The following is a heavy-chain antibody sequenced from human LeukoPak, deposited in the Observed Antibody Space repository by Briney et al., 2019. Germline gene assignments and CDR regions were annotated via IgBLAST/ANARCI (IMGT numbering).Heavy chain of an antibody. J-gene: IGHJ4*02. D-gene: IGHD3-22*01. CDR1: GFTFSNAW. CDR3: TTDEPHYYYDTSGFGY. CDR2: INSKADGGTT. Sequence: GGSLRLSCAASGFTFSNAWMSWVHQAPGKGLEWVGLINSKADGGTTDYAAPVKGRFTISRDDSKNTLYLQMNTLKTEDTAVYYCTTDEPHYYYDTSGFGYWGQGTLVTVSS. V-gene: IGHV3-15*01.